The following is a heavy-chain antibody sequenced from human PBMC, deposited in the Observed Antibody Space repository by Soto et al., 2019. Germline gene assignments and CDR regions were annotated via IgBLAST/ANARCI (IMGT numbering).Heavy chain of an antibody. J-gene: IGHJ4*02. D-gene: IGHD6-13*01. V-gene: IGHV2-26*01. CDR1: GFNFSSYG. Sequence: LRLSCAASGFNFSSYGMHWVRQAPGKGLEWVAVISYDEKSYSTSLKSRLTISKDTSKSQVVLTMTNMDPVDTATYYCARFSSSWYPNLLYFDYWGQGTLVTVSS. CDR3: ARFSSSWYPNLLYFDY. CDR2: ISYDEK.